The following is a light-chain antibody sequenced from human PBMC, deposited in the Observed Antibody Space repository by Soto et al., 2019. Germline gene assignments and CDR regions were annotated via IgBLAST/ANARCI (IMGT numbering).Light chain of an antibody. CDR1: QSIRSSY. CDR3: QHYGISPLFT. Sequence: EIVLTQSPGTLSLSPGERATLSCRATQSIRSSYLAWYQQKPGQAPRLLIYAASSRATGIPDRFSGSGSGTDFTLTISRLEPEDFAVYYCQHYGISPLFTFGPGTKVDIK. J-gene: IGKJ3*01. V-gene: IGKV3-20*01. CDR2: AAS.